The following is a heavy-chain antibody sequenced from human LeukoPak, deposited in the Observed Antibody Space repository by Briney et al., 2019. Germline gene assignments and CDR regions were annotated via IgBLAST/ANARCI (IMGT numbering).Heavy chain of an antibody. Sequence: SVKVSCKASGGTFSSYAISWVRQAPGQGLEWMGRINPIFGTANYAQKFQGRVTITTDESTSTAYMELSSLRSEDTAVYYCARDPGGYCSGGSCFVPYYFDYWGQGTLVTVSS. J-gene: IGHJ4*02. CDR3: ARDPGGYCSGGSCFVPYYFDY. V-gene: IGHV1-69*05. CDR1: GGTFSSYA. CDR2: INPIFGTA. D-gene: IGHD2-15*01.